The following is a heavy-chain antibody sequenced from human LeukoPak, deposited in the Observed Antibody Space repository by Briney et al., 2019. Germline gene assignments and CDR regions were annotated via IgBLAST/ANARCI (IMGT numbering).Heavy chain of an antibody. CDR1: GVTFTSYS. D-gene: IGHD3-10*01. CDR2: ISSGSVSI. CDR3: ARVSPGDTMFRGVLDY. V-gene: IGHV3-21*01. Sequence: GGSLRLSCAASGVTFTSYSMNWVRQAPGRGLEWVSSISSGSVSIYYADSVKGRFTISRDNAKNSLYLQMNSPRAKWTAWYYCARVSPGDTMFRGVLDYWGQGTLVTVSS. J-gene: IGHJ4*02.